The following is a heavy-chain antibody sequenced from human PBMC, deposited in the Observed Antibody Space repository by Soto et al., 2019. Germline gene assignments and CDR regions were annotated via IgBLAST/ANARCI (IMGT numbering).Heavy chain of an antibody. D-gene: IGHD3-10*01. CDR3: AHSNYKSSETYRFGLDV. CDR2: IYWDDDK. CDR1: GFSLSTSGVG. Sequence: SGPTLVNPTQTLTLTCTFSGFSLSTSGVGVGWIRQPPGKALEWLGFIYWDDDKRYRLSLWSRLTITKDTSKNQVVLTMTNMDPVDTATYYCAHSNYKSSETYRFGLDVWDPGTTVTVSS. J-gene: IGHJ6*02. V-gene: IGHV2-5*02.